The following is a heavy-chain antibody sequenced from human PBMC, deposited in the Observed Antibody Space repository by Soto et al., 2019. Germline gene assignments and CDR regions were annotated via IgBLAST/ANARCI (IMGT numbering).Heavy chain of an antibody. CDR3: ARVPCGFYRGSDY. V-gene: IGHV4-61*01. J-gene: IGHJ4*02. D-gene: IGHD3-22*01. CDR1: GGSISRGSYY. Sequence: QVQLQESGPGLVKPSETLSLTCTVSGGSISRGSYYWTWIRQPPGRGLEWIGYIYYTGSIDYSPSLKRRVTISVETSKNQFSLKLHSVTAADTAVYYCARVPCGFYRGSDYWGQGTLGTVFS. CDR2: IYYTGSI.